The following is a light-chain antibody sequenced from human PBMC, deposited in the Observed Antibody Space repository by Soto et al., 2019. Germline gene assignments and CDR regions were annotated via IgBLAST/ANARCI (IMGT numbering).Light chain of an antibody. CDR2: HGS. CDR3: QQYGSSPIT. Sequence: IVFTQSPGTLSLSPGERVTLSCRACQTISRNYLAWYQQKPGLAPRLIMYHGSRRAAGTPDRFSGSGSGTDFSLTISRLEPEDFAVYYCQQYGSSPITFGQGTRLEIK. V-gene: IGKV3-20*01. J-gene: IGKJ5*01. CDR1: QTISRNY.